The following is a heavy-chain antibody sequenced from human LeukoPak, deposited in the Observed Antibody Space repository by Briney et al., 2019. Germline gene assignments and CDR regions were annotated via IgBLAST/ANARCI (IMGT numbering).Heavy chain of an antibody. V-gene: IGHV1-46*01. J-gene: IGHJ3*02. CDR3: ASQRPEMATITGRSAFDI. D-gene: IGHD5-24*01. Sequence: ASVKVSCKTSGYIFTSHDISWLRQAPGQGLEWMGIINPSGGSTSYAQKFQGRVTMTRDMSTSTVYMELSSLRSEDTAVYYCASQRPEMATITGRSAFDIWGQGTMVTVSS. CDR2: INPSGGST. CDR1: GYIFTSHD.